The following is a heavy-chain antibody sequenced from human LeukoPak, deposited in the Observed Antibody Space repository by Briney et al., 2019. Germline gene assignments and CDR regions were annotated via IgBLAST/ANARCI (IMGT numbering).Heavy chain of an antibody. V-gene: IGHV3-48*03. D-gene: IGHD3-16*01. CDR2: ISSRGSTI. Sequence: GGSLRLSCEASGFSLSSYEMNWVRQAPGKGLEWVSHISSRGSTIYYADSVKGRFTISRDNARNSLYLQMNSLRAEDTAVYYCARVGWVLRYAFDIWGQGTMVTVSS. CDR3: ARVGWVLRYAFDI. CDR1: GFSLSSYE. J-gene: IGHJ3*02.